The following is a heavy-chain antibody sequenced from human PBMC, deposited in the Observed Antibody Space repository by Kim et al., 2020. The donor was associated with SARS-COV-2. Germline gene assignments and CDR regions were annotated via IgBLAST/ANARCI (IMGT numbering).Heavy chain of an antibody. CDR1: GFTFSSYA. CDR3: AKVIGGPQYSSSWYYFDY. V-gene: IGHV3-23*01. J-gene: IGHJ4*02. D-gene: IGHD6-13*01. Sequence: GGSLRLSCAASGFTFSSYAMSWVRQAPGKGLEWVSAISGSGGSTYYADSVKGRFTISRDNSKNTLYLQMNSLRAEDTAVYYCAKVIGGPQYSSSWYYFDYWGQGTLVTVSS. CDR2: ISGSGGST.